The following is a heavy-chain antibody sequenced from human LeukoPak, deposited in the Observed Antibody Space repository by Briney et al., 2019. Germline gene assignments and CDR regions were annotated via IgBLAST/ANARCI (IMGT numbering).Heavy chain of an antibody. Sequence: SETLSLTCTVSGGSTSSYYWSWIRQPPGRGLEWIGYISDSGITNYNPSLKSRVTISVDTSKTQFSLTLTSVTAADTAVYYCARGSYYFDSGAYYGERFYYYYMDVWDRGTTVTVSS. V-gene: IGHV4-59*01. CDR2: ISDSGIT. D-gene: IGHD3-22*01. J-gene: IGHJ6*03. CDR1: GGSTSSYY. CDR3: ARGSYYFDSGAYYGERFYYYYMDV.